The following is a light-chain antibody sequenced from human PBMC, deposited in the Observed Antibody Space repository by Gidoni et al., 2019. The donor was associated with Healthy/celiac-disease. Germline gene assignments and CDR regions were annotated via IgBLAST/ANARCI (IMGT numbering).Light chain of an antibody. V-gene: IGKV3-11*01. CDR3: QQRSNWPRLT. J-gene: IGKJ4*01. CDR1: QSVSSY. Sequence: EIVLTQSPATLSLSPGARATLSCRASQSVSSYLAWYQQKTGQAPRLLIYDASNRATGSPARFSGSGSGTDFTLTISSLEPEDFAVYYCQQRSNWPRLTFGGGTKVEIK. CDR2: DAS.